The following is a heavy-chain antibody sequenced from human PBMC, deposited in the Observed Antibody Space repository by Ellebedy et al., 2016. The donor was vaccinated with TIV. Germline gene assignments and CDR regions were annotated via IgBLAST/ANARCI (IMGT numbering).Heavy chain of an antibody. CDR2: IYYSGST. D-gene: IGHD2-15*01. V-gene: IGHV4-59*01. J-gene: IGHJ4*02. Sequence: SETLSLXCTVSGGSISSYYLRWIRQPLGKGLEWIGYIYYSGSTNHNPSLKSRVTISVDTSKNQFSLKLSSVTAADTAVYYCARAATPSTPVDYWGQGTLVTVSS. CDR1: GGSISSYY. CDR3: ARAATPSTPVDY.